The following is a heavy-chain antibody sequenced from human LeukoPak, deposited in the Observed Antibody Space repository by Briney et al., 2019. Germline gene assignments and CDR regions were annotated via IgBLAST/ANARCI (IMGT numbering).Heavy chain of an antibody. CDR2: VNPYSGNT. CDR3: ARGGYCSGDGCFRRELDY. D-gene: IGHD2-15*01. Sequence: ASVKVSCKASGYTFTSYGISWVRQAPGQGLEWMGWVNPYSGNTGYAQKFQGRITMTRDTSISTVYMELTSLRSEDTAVYYCARGGYCSGDGCFRRELDYRGQGTLVTVSS. J-gene: IGHJ4*02. CDR1: GYTFTSYG. V-gene: IGHV1-8*02.